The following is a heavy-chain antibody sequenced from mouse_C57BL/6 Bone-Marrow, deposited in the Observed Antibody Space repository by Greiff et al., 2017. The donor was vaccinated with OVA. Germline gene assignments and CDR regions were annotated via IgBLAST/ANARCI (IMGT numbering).Heavy chain of an antibody. CDR1: GFNIKDDY. J-gene: IGHJ3*01. Sequence: EVQLQQSGAELVRPGASVKLSCTASGFNIKDDYMHWVKQRPEQGLEWIGWIDPENGDTEYASKFQGKATLTVDTSSNTAYLQLSSLTSEDTAVYYCTTDDDGYDGGWFAYWGQGTLVTVSA. D-gene: IGHD2-2*01. CDR2: IDPENGDT. CDR3: TTDDDGYDGGWFAY. V-gene: IGHV14-4*01.